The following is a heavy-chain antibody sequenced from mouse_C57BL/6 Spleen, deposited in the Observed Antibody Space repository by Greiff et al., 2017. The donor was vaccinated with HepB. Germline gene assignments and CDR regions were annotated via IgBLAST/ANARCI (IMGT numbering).Heavy chain of an antibody. V-gene: IGHV5-17*01. CDR2: ISSGSSTI. J-gene: IGHJ4*01. CDR1: GFTFSDYG. D-gene: IGHD1-1*01. Sequence: EVQLKQSGGGLVKPGGSLKLSCAASGFTFSDYGMHWVRQAPEKGLEWVAYISSGSSTIYYADTVKGRCTLSRDNAKNTLYLQMTSLRSEDTAMYYCASYGSSLYAMDYWGQGTSVTVSS. CDR3: ASYGSSLYAMDY.